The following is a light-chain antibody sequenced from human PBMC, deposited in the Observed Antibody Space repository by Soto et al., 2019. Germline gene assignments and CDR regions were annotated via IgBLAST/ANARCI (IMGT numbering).Light chain of an antibody. CDR2: GAS. V-gene: IGKV3-15*01. CDR3: QQYNNGPPWT. CDR1: QSVSSN. J-gene: IGKJ1*01. Sequence: EIVMTQSPATLSVSPGERATLSCRASQSVSSNLAWYQQKPGQAPRLLIYGASTRATGVPARFSGSGSGTEFTLTISSLQSEDFVVYYCQQYNNGPPWTFGQGTKVEI.